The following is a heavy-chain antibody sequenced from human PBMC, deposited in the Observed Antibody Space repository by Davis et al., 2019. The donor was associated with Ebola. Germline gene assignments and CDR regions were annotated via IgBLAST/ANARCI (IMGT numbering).Heavy chain of an antibody. CDR1: GFTFSSYA. CDR3: AKEGDYYDSSGYYYVGYYYYGMDV. D-gene: IGHD3-22*01. Sequence: GESLKISCAASGFTFSSYAMSWVRQAPGKGLEWVSAISGSGGSTYYADFVKGRFTISRDNSKNTLYLQMNSLRAEDTGVYYCAKEGDYYDSSGYYYVGYYYYGMDVWGQGTTVTVSS. V-gene: IGHV3-23*01. J-gene: IGHJ6*02. CDR2: ISGSGGST.